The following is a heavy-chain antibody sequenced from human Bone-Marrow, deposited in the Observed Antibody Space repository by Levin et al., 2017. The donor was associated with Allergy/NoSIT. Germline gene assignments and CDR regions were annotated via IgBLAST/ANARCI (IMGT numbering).Heavy chain of an antibody. V-gene: IGHV3-23*01. D-gene: IGHD5-12*01. Sequence: LSLTCAASGFTFRSYAMSWVRQAPGKGLEWVSAIYASADSIYYSDSVKGRFTISKDNSKNTLYLHMNSLRAEDTAVYFCARSSRGYGTFDYWGQGTLVTVSS. J-gene: IGHJ4*02. CDR3: ARSSRGYGTFDY. CDR2: IYASADSI. CDR1: GFTFRSYA.